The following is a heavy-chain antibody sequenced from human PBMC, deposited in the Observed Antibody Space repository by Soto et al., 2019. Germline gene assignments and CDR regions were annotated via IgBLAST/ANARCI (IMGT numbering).Heavy chain of an antibody. D-gene: IGHD6-6*01. V-gene: IGHV4-61*08. J-gene: IGHJ6*02. CDR2: ISNSGST. CDR3: ARDPKQLVRTYYYYGMDV. CDR1: GGSVSSGVYY. Sequence: PSETLSLTCSVSGGSVSSGVYYWSWIRQPPGKGLELIGYISNSGSTDYNPSLTSRVAISLDTSRNQFSLKLRSVTAADTAVYYCARDPKQLVRTYYYYGMDVWGQGTTVTVSS.